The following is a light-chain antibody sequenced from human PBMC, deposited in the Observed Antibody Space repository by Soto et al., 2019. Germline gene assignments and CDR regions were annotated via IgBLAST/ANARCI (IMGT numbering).Light chain of an antibody. V-gene: IGKV4-1*01. CDR3: QQYHTTPTWT. J-gene: IGKJ1*01. Sequence: DIVMTQSPDSLTLSLGERATINCKSSQSVFSRFRNKNYLGWFQQKPGQTPRLLIYWASTRESGVSDRFSGSGSGTDFTLTIDSLQAEDVAVYYCQQYHTTPTWTFCQGTKVDIK. CDR1: QSVFSRFRNKNY. CDR2: WAS.